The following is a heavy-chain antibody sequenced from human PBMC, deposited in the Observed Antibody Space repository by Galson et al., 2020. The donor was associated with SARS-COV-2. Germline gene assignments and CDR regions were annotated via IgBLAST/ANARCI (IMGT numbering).Heavy chain of an antibody. CDR1: GDSVSSNSAA. J-gene: IGHJ6*02. CDR2: TYYRSKWYN. D-gene: IGHD2-2*01. V-gene: IGHV6-1*01. CDR3: ARAGNVRIVVVVQAATYYYYYGMDV. Sequence: SQTLSLTCAISGDSVSSNSAAWNWIRQSPSRGLEWLGRTYYRSKWYNDYAVSVKSRITINPDTSKNQFSLQLNSVTPEDTAVYYCARAGNVRIVVVVQAATYYYYYGMDVWGQGTTVTVSS.